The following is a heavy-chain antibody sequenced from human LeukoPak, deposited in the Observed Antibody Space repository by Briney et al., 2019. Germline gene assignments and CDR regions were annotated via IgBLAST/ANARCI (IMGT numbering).Heavy chain of an antibody. Sequence: GSLRLSCAASGFTFSDYYLSWIRQAPGKGLECVSYIANSGTTIYYADSVKGRFTISRDNAKNSLYLQMNSLRAEDTAVYYCAREYCRSTSCYGYPDYWGQGTLVTVSS. CDR3: AREYCRSTSCYGYPDY. J-gene: IGHJ4*02. D-gene: IGHD2-2*01. CDR1: GFTFSDYY. V-gene: IGHV3-11*01. CDR2: IANSGTTI.